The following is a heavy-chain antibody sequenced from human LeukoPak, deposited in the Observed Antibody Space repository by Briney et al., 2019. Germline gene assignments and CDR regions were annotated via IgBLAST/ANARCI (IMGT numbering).Heavy chain of an antibody. CDR1: GGSISSGGYY. J-gene: IGHJ4*02. CDR2: IYHSGST. Sequence: SETLSLTCTVSGGSISSGGYYWSWIRQPPGKGLEWIGYIYHSGSTYYNPSLKSRVTISVDRSKNQFSPKLSSVTAADTAVYYCAAYQLLSRAYYFDYWGQGTLVTVSS. V-gene: IGHV4-30-2*01. CDR3: AAYQLLSRAYYFDY. D-gene: IGHD2-2*01.